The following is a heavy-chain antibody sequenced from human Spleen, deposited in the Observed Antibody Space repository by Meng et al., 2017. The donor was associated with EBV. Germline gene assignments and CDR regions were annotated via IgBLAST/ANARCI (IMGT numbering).Heavy chain of an antibody. J-gene: IGHJ4*02. Sequence: QVQRTVSGPGLVKPSGTLSLACAVSGGSISSSKWWPWVRQPPGKGLEWIGEVFHRGRTNYNPSLKSRVTISIDKSKNQFSLNLTSVAATDTAVYYCARKSEGQWLAHFDYWGQGTLVTVSS. D-gene: IGHD6-19*01. CDR1: GGSISSSKW. V-gene: IGHV4-4*02. CDR2: VFHRGRT. CDR3: ARKSEGQWLAHFDY.